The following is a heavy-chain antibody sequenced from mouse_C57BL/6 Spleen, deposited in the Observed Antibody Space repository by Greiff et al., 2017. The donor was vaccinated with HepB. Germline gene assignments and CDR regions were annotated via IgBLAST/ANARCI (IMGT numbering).Heavy chain of an antibody. CDR3: AGDYYGSSYGDFDV. D-gene: IGHD1-1*01. CDR1: GFTFSSYG. Sequence: EVKLVESGGDLVKPGGSLKLSCAASGFTFSSYGMSWVRQTPDKRLEWVATISSGGSYTYYPDSVKGRFTISRDNAKNTLYLQMSSLKSEDTAIYCCAGDYYGSSYGDFDVWGTGTAVTVSS. CDR2: ISSGGSYT. J-gene: IGHJ1*03. V-gene: IGHV5-6*02.